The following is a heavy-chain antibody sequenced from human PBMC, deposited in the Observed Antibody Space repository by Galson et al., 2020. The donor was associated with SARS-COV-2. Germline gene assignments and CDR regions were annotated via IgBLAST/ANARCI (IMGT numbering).Heavy chain of an antibody. D-gene: IGHD5-12*01. V-gene: IGHV3-33*01. CDR2: IWYDGSNK. CDR1: GFRFRDHG. CDR3: ARDGQDGYNLDY. J-gene: IGHJ4*02. Sequence: LSLTCAASGFRFRDHGIHWVRQSPGKGLEWVAFIWYDGSNKYYADSVKGRFTISRDNYRNALYLQMNSLRAEDTAVYYCARDGQDGYNLDYWGRGTLVTVSS.